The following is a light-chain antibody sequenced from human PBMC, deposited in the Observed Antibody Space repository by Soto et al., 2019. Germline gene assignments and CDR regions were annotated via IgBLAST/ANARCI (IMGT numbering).Light chain of an antibody. CDR2: GAS. V-gene: IGKV1D-12*01. CDR3: QQAYSFPIT. J-gene: IGKJ5*01. CDR1: QDISSL. Sequence: IQLTQSPSSVSASIGDRVTITCRASQDISSLLAWYQQKPGKAPKLLIYGASTLQSGVPSRFSGSGSGTDFTLTINSLQPEDSATYYCQQAYSFPITFGQGTRLEIK.